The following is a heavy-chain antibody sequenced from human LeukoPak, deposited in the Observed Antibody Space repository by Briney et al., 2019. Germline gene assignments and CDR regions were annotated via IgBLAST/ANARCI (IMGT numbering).Heavy chain of an antibody. CDR3: ASESSGYYYSFDY. CDR1: GYTFTGYY. Sequence: ASVKVSCKASGYTFTGYYMHWVRQAPGQGLEWMGRINPNSGGTNYAQKFQGRVTITRDTSASTAYMELSSLRSEDTAVYYCASESSGYYYSFDYWGQGTLITVSS. V-gene: IGHV1-2*06. J-gene: IGHJ4*02. CDR2: INPNSGGT. D-gene: IGHD3-22*01.